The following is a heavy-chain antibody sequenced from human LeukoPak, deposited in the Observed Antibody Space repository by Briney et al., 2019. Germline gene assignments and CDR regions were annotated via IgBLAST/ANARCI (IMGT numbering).Heavy chain of an antibody. Sequence: ASVKVSCKASGYTFTCYGISWVRQAPGQGLEWMGWISAYNGNTNYAQKLQGRVTMTTDTSTSTAYMELRSLRSDDTAVYYCARDLGGFLEWLPVDYWGQGTLVTVSS. CDR3: ARDLGGFLEWLPVDY. CDR2: ISAYNGNT. D-gene: IGHD3-3*01. V-gene: IGHV1-18*01. CDR1: GYTFTCYG. J-gene: IGHJ4*02.